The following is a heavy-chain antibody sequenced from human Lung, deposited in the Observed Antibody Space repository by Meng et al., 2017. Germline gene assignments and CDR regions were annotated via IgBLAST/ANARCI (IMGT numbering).Heavy chain of an antibody. Sequence: QVQLVQSGADVKKPGASVKVSCKASGYTFTAYYISWVRQAPGQGLEWMGRINPNSGGTNFAQKFQGRVIMTRDTSISTAYMELSSLGFDDTAVYYCAKALGWGSSPDYWGQGSLVTVSS. CDR2: INPNSGGT. J-gene: IGHJ4*02. V-gene: IGHV1-2*06. CDR3: AKALGWGSSPDY. CDR1: GYTFTAYY. D-gene: IGHD2-21*01.